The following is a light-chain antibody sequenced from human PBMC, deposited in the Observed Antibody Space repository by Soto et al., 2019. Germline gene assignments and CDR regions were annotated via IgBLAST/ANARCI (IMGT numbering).Light chain of an antibody. CDR3: QQYSNWPHAIT. V-gene: IGKV3-15*01. CDR2: GSS. J-gene: IGKJ5*01. CDR1: ETISTN. Sequence: EILLTQSPSTLAVSPGERATLSCRATETISTNLAWFQRKPGQPPRLLIYGSSTRATGVPDRLSGSGSGTEFTLTISSLQSEDVALYHCQQYSNWPHAITFGQGTRLEIK.